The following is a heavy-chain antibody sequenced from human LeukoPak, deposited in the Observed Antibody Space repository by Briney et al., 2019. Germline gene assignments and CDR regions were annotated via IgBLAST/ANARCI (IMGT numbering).Heavy chain of an antibody. D-gene: IGHD2-21*02. CDR2: IRQDGSEK. J-gene: IGHJ4*02. V-gene: IGHV3-7*05. Sequence: GGSLRLSCEASGFTFSAYAMTWVRQAPGRGLEWVANIRQDGSEKYYVDSVKGRFTISRDNAKNSLYLQMNSLRAEDTAVFYCAKEPRHCGGDCFSLLDYWGQGTLVTVSS. CDR1: GFTFSAYA. CDR3: AKEPRHCGGDCFSLLDY.